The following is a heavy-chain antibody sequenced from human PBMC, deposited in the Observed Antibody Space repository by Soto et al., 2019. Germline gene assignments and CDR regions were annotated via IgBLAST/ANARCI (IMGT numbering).Heavy chain of an antibody. CDR1: GFSFSTYA. CDR3: ATTQPTPLDHFSHGLDV. CDR2: ISGSGDRT. J-gene: IGHJ6*02. Sequence: EEQLLESGGGLVQPGGSLRLSCAASGFSFSTYAISWVRQAPGKGLEWVSTISGSGDRTYQADSVKGRFTISRDNSKNTLYPQMNTLRVEDTAVYYCATTQPTPLDHFSHGLDVWGQGTTVAVSS. V-gene: IGHV3-23*01. D-gene: IGHD3-9*01.